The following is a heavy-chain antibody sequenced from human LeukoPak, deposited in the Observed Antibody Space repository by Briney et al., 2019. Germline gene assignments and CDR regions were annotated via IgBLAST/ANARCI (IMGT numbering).Heavy chain of an antibody. CDR1: GFTFSSYS. J-gene: IGHJ3*02. V-gene: IGHV3-21*01. CDR3: ARDPLKRAFDI. CDR2: ISSTSSYI. Sequence: PGGSLRLSCAASGFTFSSYSMNWVRQAAGKGLEWVSSISSTSSYIYYADSLKGRFTISRDNAKNSLYLQMNSLRAEDTAVYYCARDPLKRAFDIWGQGTMVTVSS.